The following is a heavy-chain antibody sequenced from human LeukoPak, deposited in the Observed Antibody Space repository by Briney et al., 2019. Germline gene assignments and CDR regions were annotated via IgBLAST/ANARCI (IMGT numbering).Heavy chain of an antibody. J-gene: IGHJ4*02. CDR3: ARASDSSGYYYDFLSY. Sequence: ASVKVSCKASGYTFIGYDINWVRQATGQGLEWMGIINPSGGSTSYAQKFQGRVTMTRDTSTSTVYMELSSLRSEDTAVYYCARASDSSGYYYDFLSYWGQGTLVTVSS. CDR1: GYTFIGYD. D-gene: IGHD3-22*01. CDR2: INPSGGST. V-gene: IGHV1-46*01.